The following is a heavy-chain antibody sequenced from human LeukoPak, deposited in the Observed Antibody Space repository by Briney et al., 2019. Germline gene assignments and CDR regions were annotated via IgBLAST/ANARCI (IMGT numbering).Heavy chain of an antibody. CDR2: IYYSGST. J-gene: IGHJ4*02. Sequence: SETLSLTCTVSGGSISSYYWSWIRQPPGKGLEWIGYIYYSGSTNYNPSLKSRVTISVDKSKNQFSLKLSSVTAADTAVYYCARAYIVGASFDYWGQGTLVTVSS. CDR1: GGSISSYY. V-gene: IGHV4-59*12. CDR3: ARAYIVGASFDY. D-gene: IGHD1-26*01.